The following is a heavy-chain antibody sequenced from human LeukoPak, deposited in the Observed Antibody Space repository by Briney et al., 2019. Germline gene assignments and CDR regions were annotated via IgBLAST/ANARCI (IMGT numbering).Heavy chain of an antibody. CDR2: IRDSGEA. V-gene: IGHV3-66*03. Sequence: GGSLRLSCAAPGFTFSTYTMNWVRQAPGKGLEWVGLIRDSGEAFYADFVRGRFAISRDESENTLYLQMNSLRVEDTAVYFCARDRAALQDWVEFDPWGQGTPVIVSS. CDR1: GFTFSTYT. CDR3: ARDRAALQDWVEFDP. D-gene: IGHD3/OR15-3a*01. J-gene: IGHJ5*02.